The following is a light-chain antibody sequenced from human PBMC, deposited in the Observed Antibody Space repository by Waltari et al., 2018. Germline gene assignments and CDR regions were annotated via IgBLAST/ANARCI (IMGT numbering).Light chain of an antibody. CDR1: QSLMHSNGYNY. V-gene: IGKV2-28*01. CDR3: MQALQTPYT. Sequence: PGEPASISCRSSQSLMHSNGYNYLDWYLQKPGQSPQLLIYLGSNRASGVPDRFSGSGSGTDFTLKISRVEAEDVGVYYCMQALQTPYTFGQGTKLEIK. CDR2: LGS. J-gene: IGKJ2*01.